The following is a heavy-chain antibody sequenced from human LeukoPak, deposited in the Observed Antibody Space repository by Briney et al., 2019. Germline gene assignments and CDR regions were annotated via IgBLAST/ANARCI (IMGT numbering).Heavy chain of an antibody. CDR1: GGSISSYY. Sequence: SETLSLTCTVSGGSISSYYWSWIRQPPGKGLEWIGEINHSGSTNYNPSLKSRVTISVDTSKNQFSLKLSSVTAADTAVYYCAREYRSGSYYYYYYGMDVWGQGTTVTVSS. CDR2: INHSGST. D-gene: IGHD1-26*01. J-gene: IGHJ6*02. V-gene: IGHV4-34*01. CDR3: AREYRSGSYYYYYYGMDV.